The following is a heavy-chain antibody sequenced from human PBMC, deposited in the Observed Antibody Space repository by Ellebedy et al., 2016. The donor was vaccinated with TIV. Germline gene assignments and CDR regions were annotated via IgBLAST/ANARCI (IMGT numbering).Heavy chain of an antibody. Sequence: ASVKVSXKASGYTVPTFYMHWVRQAPGQGPEWMGWIKPNSGDTNYAQKFQGRVTMTRDTSISTAYMELSRLRSDDTAVYYCTRDLGTTTEYYFDSWGQGTLVTVSS. D-gene: IGHD1-14*01. CDR1: GYTVPTFY. J-gene: IGHJ4*02. CDR2: IKPNSGDT. CDR3: TRDLGTTTEYYFDS. V-gene: IGHV1-2*02.